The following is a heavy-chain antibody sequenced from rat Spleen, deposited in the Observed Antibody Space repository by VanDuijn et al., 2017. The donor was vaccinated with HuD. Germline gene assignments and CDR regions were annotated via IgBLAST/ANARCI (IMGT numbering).Heavy chain of an antibody. D-gene: IGHD1-9*01. CDR2: TSYDGGGI. Sequence: EVQLVESGGGLVQPGRSLKLSCAASGFTFRNYGMAWVRQAATEGLEWVATTSYDGGGIYYPDSVKGRFTISRDIAKSTLYLQMDSLRSEDTASYYCLRHGYTRYCFGYLCYGVMVTVTS. J-gene: IGHJ2*01. CDR3: LRHGYTRYCFGY. V-gene: IGHV5-29*01. CDR1: GFTFRNYG.